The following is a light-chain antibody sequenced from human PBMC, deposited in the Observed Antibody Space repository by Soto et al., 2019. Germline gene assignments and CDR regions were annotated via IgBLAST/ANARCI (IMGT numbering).Light chain of an antibody. CDR3: AAWDASLSACV. V-gene: IGLV1-47*02. CDR2: YNN. CDR1: DSNIGSNS. J-gene: IGLJ1*01. Sequence: QSVLTQPPSASGTAGQVVTISCSGGDSNIGSNSVYWYQHLPRMAPKLLIYYNNQRPSGVPDRCSGSRSGTSASLAIVGLRSEDEAVYYCAAWDASLSACVFGNGTKVTVL.